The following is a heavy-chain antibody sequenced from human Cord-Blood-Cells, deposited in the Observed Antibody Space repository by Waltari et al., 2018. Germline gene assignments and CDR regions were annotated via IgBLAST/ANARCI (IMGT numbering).Heavy chain of an antibody. CDR1: GGTFSSYA. V-gene: IGHV1-69*12. CDR3: ARWYSSSWYYYYYGMDV. CDR2: IIPILGTA. D-gene: IGHD6-13*01. Sequence: QVQLVQSGAEVKKPGSSVKVSCKASGGTFSSYAISWVRQAPGQGLEWMGGIIPILGTANYAQRFQGRVTITADEATSTAYMERSSLRSEDTAVYYCARWYSSSWYYYYYGMDVWGQGTTVTVSS. J-gene: IGHJ6*02.